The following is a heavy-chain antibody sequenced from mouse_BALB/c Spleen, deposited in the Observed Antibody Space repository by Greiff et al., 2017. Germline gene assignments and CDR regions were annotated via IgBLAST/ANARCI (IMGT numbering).Heavy chain of an antibody. J-gene: IGHJ3*01. D-gene: IGHD2-1*01. Sequence: VQLQQPGAELVKPGASVKLSCKASGYTFTSYWMHWVKQRPGQGLEWIGEIDPSDSYTNYNQKFKGKATLTVDKSSSTAYMQLSSLTSEDSAVYYCARFDGNYVWFAYWGQGTLVTVSA. V-gene: IGHV1-69*02. CDR2: IDPSDSYT. CDR3: ARFDGNYVWFAY. CDR1: GYTFTSYW.